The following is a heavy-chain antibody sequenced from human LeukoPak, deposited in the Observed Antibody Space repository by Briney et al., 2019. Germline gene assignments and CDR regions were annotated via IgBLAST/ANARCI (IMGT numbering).Heavy chain of an antibody. D-gene: IGHD1-26*01. Sequence: ASVKVSCKASGYTFTSYDINWVRQATGQGLEWTGWMDPNSGNTGYAQKFQGRVTITRNTSISTAYMELSSLRSEDTAVYYCARGRRWERRGGYYFDYWGQGTLVTVSS. V-gene: IGHV1-8*03. J-gene: IGHJ4*02. CDR1: GYTFTSYD. CDR2: MDPNSGNT. CDR3: ARGRRWERRGGYYFDY.